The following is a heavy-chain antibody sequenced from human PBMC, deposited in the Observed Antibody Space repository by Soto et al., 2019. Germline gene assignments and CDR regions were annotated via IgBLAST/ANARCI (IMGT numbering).Heavy chain of an antibody. V-gene: IGHV4-39*01. Sequence: QLQLQESGPGLVKPSETLSLTCSVSGGSFSSGTYYWGWIRQSPGKGLEWIGNGFHTGTTHYNPSLKSRVTISVDTSKDEFSLRLSSVTAADTAVYYCARLDYGNGMDVWGQGTTVTVSS. D-gene: IGHD3-10*01. CDR3: ARLDYGNGMDV. J-gene: IGHJ6*02. CDR1: GGSFSSGTYY. CDR2: GFHTGTT.